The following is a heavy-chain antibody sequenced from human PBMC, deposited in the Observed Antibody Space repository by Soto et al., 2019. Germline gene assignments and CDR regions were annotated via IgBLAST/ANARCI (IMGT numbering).Heavy chain of an antibody. Sequence: GXSVKVSCKASVYTFTSYGISWVRQAPGQGLEWMGWISAYNGNTNYAQKLQGRVTMTTDTSTSTAYMELRSLRSDDTAVYYCARGRYGGNSWDFQHWGQGTLVTVSS. J-gene: IGHJ1*01. V-gene: IGHV1-18*01. CDR1: VYTFTSYG. CDR3: ARGRYGGNSWDFQH. CDR2: ISAYNGNT. D-gene: IGHD4-17*01.